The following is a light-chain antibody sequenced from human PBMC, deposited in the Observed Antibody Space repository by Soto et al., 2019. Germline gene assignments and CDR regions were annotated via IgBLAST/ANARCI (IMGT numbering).Light chain of an antibody. CDR2: VGTGGIVG. J-gene: IGLJ1*01. CDR1: SGYSNYK. CDR3: GADHGGGSNFVYV. V-gene: IGLV9-49*01. Sequence: QPVLTQPPSASASLGASVTLTCTLSSGYSNYKVDWYQQRPGKGPRFVMRVGTGGIVGSKGDGILDRFSVLGSGLNRYLTINNIQEEDESDYYCGADHGGGSNFVYVFGTGTKLTVL.